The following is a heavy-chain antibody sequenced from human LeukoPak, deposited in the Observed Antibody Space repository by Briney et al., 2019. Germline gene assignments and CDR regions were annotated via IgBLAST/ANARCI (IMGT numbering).Heavy chain of an antibody. D-gene: IGHD2-2*01. V-gene: IGHV3-74*01. Sequence: TGGSLRLSCAASGFTFRSYWMHWVRQGPGKGLVWVSRINSDGSTTNYADSVKGRFTISRDNAKNTLFLQMNSLRAEDTAVYYCARVGTSSRPSFDYWGQGTLVTVSS. CDR2: INSDGSTT. CDR3: ARVGTSSRPSFDY. CDR1: GFTFRSYW. J-gene: IGHJ4*02.